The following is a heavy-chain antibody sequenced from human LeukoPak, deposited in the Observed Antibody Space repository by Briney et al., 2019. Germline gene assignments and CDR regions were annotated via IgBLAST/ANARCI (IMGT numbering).Heavy chain of an antibody. CDR1: GGSISSYY. CDR3: ARSPPQSYYYDSSGYYHPYYYYYGMDV. Sequence: SETLSLTCTVSGGSISSYYWSWIRQPPGKGLEWIGYIYYSGSTNYNPSLKSRVTISVDTSKNQFSLKLSSVTAADTAVYYCARSPPQSYYYDSSGYYHPYYYYYGMDVWDQGTTVTVSS. D-gene: IGHD3-22*01. V-gene: IGHV4-59*01. CDR2: IYYSGST. J-gene: IGHJ6*02.